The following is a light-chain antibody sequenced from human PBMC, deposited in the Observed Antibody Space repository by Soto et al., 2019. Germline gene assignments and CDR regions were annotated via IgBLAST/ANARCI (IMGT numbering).Light chain of an antibody. CDR2: DVS. CDR1: SSDVGGYNY. V-gene: IGLV2-14*01. J-gene: IGLJ1*01. CDR3: SSYTSSSTGDV. Sequence: QSALTQPASVSGSPGQSITISCTGTSSDVGGYNYVAWYQQHPGKAPKLMIHDVSNRPSGVSNRFSGSKSGNTAALTISGLQAEDEADYYCSSYTSSSTGDVVGTGTKVTVL.